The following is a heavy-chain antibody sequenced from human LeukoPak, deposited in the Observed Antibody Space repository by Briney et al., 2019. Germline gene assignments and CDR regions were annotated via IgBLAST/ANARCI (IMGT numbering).Heavy chain of an antibody. Sequence: PSETLSLTCTVSGGSISSGDYYWSWIRQPPGKGLEWIGYTYYSGSTYYNPSLKNRVSISVDTSKNQCSLNLSSVTAADTAVYYCARAYYYDSRIDPWGQGTLVTVSS. CDR3: ARAYYYDSRIDP. D-gene: IGHD3-22*01. CDR2: TYYSGST. V-gene: IGHV4-30-4*01. J-gene: IGHJ5*02. CDR1: GGSISSGDYY.